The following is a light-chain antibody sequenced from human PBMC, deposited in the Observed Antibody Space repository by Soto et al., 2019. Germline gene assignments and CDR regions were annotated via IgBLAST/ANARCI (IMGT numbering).Light chain of an antibody. J-gene: IGKJ1*01. Sequence: IRMTQSPSTLSASVGDRVTITCRASHNIERWMAWYQQNPWKAPILLIFDASTLHSGVTSRFSGSRSVTDFTLTISSLQPDDFATYYCQQFAISTSFGQGTKVEVK. V-gene: IGKV1-5*01. CDR2: DAS. CDR3: QQFAISTS. CDR1: HNIERW.